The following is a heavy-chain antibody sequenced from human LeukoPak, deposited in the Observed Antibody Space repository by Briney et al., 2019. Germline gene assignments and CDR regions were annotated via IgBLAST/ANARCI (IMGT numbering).Heavy chain of an antibody. V-gene: IGHV3-73*01. D-gene: IGHD3-10*01. CDR1: GFTFSGSA. Sequence: PGGSLRLSCAASGFTFSGSAMHWVRQASGKGLEWVGRIRSKANSYATAYAASVKGRFTISRDDSKNTAYLQMNSLKTEDTAVYYCTSLRDYYGSGSYLFDYWGQGTLVTVSS. CDR3: TSLRDYYGSGSYLFDY. J-gene: IGHJ4*02. CDR2: IRSKANSYAT.